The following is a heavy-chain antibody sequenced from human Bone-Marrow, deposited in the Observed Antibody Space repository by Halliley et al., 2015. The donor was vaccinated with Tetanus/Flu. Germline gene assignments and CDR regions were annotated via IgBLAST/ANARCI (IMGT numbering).Heavy chain of an antibody. CDR2: INHRGST. J-gene: IGHJ4*02. D-gene: IGHD2-21*02. CDR3: ARGLAYCGGDCSGSFDY. V-gene: IGHV4-34*01. CDR1: GGSFSGYY. Sequence: TLSLTCAVYGGSFSGYYWSWIRQPPGKGLEWIGEINHRGSTNYNPSLKSRVTISVDTSKNQFSLKLSSVTAAGTAVYYCARGLAYCGGDCSGSFDYWGQGTLVTVSS.